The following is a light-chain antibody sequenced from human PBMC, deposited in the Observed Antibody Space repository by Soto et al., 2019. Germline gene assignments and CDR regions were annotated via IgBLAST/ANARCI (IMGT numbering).Light chain of an antibody. CDR3: QQYDISSGT. CDR2: DAS. V-gene: IGKV1-5*01. CDR1: QSIGVW. Sequence: DIRMTQSPSTLSSSVGDRVTITCRASQSIGVWLAWYQQKPGRAPKLLIYDASTLQRGVPSRFSGSGSGTEFTLNISSLQPEDFATYYCQQYDISSGTFGQGTKVEIK. J-gene: IGKJ1*01.